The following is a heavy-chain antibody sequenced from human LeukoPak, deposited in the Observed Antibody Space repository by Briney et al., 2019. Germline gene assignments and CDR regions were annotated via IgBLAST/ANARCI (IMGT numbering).Heavy chain of an antibody. CDR2: IYYSGST. CDR1: GGSISSSSYY. D-gene: IGHD3-22*01. CDR3: ARHCHDCSGPFFDY. Sequence: PSETLSLTCTVSGGSISSSSYYWGWIRQPPGKGLEWIGSIYYSGSTYYNPSLKSRVTISVDTSKNQFSLKLSSVTAADTAVYYCARHCHDCSGPFFDYWGQGTLVTVSS. J-gene: IGHJ4*02. V-gene: IGHV4-39*01.